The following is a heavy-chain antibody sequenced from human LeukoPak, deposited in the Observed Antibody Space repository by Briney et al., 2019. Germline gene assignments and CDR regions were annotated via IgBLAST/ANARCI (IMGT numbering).Heavy chain of an antibody. J-gene: IGHJ3*02. CDR2: MNPNSGNT. CDR1: GYTFTSYD. D-gene: IGHD3-3*01. Sequence: ASVKVSCKASGYTFTSYDINWVRQAPGQGREWMGWMNPNSGNTGYAQKFQGRVTMTRKTSISTAYMELSSLRSEDTAVYYCARLGGRITIFGVVTYDAFDIGGQGTMVTVSS. V-gene: IGHV1-8*01. CDR3: ARLGGRITIFGVVTYDAFDI.